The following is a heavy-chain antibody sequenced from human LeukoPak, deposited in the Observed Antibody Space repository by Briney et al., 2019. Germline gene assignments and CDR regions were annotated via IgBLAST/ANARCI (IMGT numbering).Heavy chain of an antibody. CDR2: ISYDGSNK. J-gene: IGHJ6*02. Sequence: PGRSLRLSCAASGFTFSSYAMHWVRQAPGKGLEWVAVISYDGSNKFYADSVKGRFTISRDNSKNTLYLQMNSLRAEDSAVCYCAREGPGIAAAGDHPSMDVWGQGTTVTVSS. V-gene: IGHV3-30-3*01. D-gene: IGHD6-13*01. CDR3: AREGPGIAAAGDHPSMDV. CDR1: GFTFSSYA.